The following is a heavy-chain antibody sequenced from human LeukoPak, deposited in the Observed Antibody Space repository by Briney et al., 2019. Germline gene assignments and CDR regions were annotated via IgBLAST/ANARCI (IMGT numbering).Heavy chain of an antibody. Sequence: SETLSLTCTVSGGSISSYYWSWIRQPAGKGLEWIGRIYTSGSTNYNPSLKSRLTMSVDTSKNQFSLNLTSVTAADTAVYYCARGDKPGQGFDYWGQGTLVTVSS. J-gene: IGHJ4*02. V-gene: IGHV4-4*07. D-gene: IGHD2-15*01. CDR3: ARGDKPGQGFDY. CDR2: IYTSGST. CDR1: GGSISSYY.